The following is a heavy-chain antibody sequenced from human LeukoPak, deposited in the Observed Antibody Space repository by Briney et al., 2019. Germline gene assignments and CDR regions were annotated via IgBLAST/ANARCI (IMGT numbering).Heavy chain of an antibody. J-gene: IGHJ2*01. Sequence: GGSLRLSCAASGFTFSSYWMSWVRQAPGKGLEWVANIKQDGSEKYYVDSVKGRFTISRDNAKNSLYLQMNSLRAEDTAVYYCVRESAVAGSWYFDLWGRGTLVTVSS. V-gene: IGHV3-7*01. CDR1: GFTFSSYW. CDR3: VRESAVAGSWYFDL. D-gene: IGHD6-19*01. CDR2: IKQDGSEK.